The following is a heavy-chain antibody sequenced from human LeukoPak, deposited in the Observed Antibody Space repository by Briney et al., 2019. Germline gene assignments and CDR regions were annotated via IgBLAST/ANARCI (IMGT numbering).Heavy chain of an antibody. CDR2: INWNGGST. J-gene: IGHJ6*04. CDR1: GFIFDDYG. D-gene: IGHD3-10*02. Sequence: PGGSLRLSCAASGFIFDDYGMSWVRQPPGKGLEWVSSINWNGGSTGYADSVKGRFTISRDNAKNSLYLQMNSLRAEDTAVYYCAELGITMIGGVWGKGTTATISS. CDR3: AELGITMIGGV. V-gene: IGHV3-20*04.